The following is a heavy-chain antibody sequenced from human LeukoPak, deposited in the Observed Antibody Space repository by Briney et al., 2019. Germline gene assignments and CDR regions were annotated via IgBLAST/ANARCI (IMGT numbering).Heavy chain of an antibody. J-gene: IGHJ1*01. V-gene: IGHV3-21*01. CDR3: AKDSRRNIPQH. CDR2: ISPSSTYI. Sequence: PGGSLRLSCAASGFTFKSYSMNWVRQAPGKGLEWVSSISPSSTYIYYADSVKGRFTISRDNSKNTLYLQMNSLRAEDTAVYYCAKDSRRNIPQHWGQGTLVTVSS. D-gene: IGHD4-11*01. CDR1: GFTFKSYS.